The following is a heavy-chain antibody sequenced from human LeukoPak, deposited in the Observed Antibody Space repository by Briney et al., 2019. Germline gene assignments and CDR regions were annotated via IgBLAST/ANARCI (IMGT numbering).Heavy chain of an antibody. CDR1: GFTFSRYW. J-gene: IGHJ5*02. V-gene: IGHV3-74*01. CDR3: ATAGGDGSRMGFDP. CDR2: ISADGSVT. D-gene: IGHD2-15*01. Sequence: GGSLRLSCADSGFTFSRYWMHWVRQTPGKGLVWVSCISADGSVTRYADSVKGRFTTSRDNTKSTLYLQMHSLRAEDTAVYYCATAGGDGSRMGFDPWGQGTLVTVSS.